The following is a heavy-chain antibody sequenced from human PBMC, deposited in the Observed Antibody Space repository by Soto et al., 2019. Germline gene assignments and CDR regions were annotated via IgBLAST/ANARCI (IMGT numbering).Heavy chain of an antibody. D-gene: IGHD6-19*01. V-gene: IGHV4-59*01. J-gene: IGHJ5*02. CDR1: GGSISSYY. CDR3: ANLVGDSSGWANWFDP. CDR2: IYYSGST. Sequence: QVQLQESGPGLVKPSETLSLTCTVSGGSISSYYWSWIRQPPGKGLEWIGYIYYSGSTNYNPSLTSRLTLSVDTSKKRFSRRLSSVTAADTAVYYCANLVGDSSGWANWFDPWGQGTLVTVSS.